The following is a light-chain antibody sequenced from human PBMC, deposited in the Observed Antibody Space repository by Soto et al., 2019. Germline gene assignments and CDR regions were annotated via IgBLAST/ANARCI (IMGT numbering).Light chain of an antibody. V-gene: IGLV1-51*02. CDR2: ENS. Sequence: QSVLTQPPSVSAATGQKVTISCSGNSSNIGSNDVSWYQQLPGKAPKLLIYENSQRPSGIPDRFSGSKSGTSATLGITGLQTGDEADYYCGTWDSSLIALFGTGTKSTVL. J-gene: IGLJ1*01. CDR3: GTWDSSLIAL. CDR1: SSNIGSND.